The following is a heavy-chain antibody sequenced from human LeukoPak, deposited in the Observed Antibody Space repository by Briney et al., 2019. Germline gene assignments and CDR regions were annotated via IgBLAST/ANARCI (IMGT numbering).Heavy chain of an antibody. J-gene: IGHJ6*02. Sequence: GGSLRLSCAASGFTISSNYMSWVRQAPGKGLEWVSIIYSGDSTYYADSVKGRFTISRDNSKNTLYLRMNSLRAEDTAVYYCARGLFWSGYLDYDMDVWGQGTTVTVSS. V-gene: IGHV3-66*02. D-gene: IGHD3-3*01. CDR3: ARGLFWSGYLDYDMDV. CDR1: GFTISSNY. CDR2: IYSGDST.